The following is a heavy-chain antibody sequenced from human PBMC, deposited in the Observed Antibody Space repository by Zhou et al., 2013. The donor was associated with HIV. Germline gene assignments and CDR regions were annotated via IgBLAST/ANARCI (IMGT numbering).Heavy chain of an antibody. D-gene: IGHD4-17*01. CDR3: ARARYVTTGAFDI. CDR1: GGSISSHY. Sequence: QVQLQESGPGLVKPSETLSLTCTVSGGSISSHYWSWIRQPPGKGLEYIGYIHSTGSTNYNPSLKSRVTISVDTSKNQFSLKLSSVTAADTAVYYCARARYVTTGAFDIWGQGTMVTVSS. V-gene: IGHV4-59*11. CDR2: IHSTGST. J-gene: IGHJ3*02.